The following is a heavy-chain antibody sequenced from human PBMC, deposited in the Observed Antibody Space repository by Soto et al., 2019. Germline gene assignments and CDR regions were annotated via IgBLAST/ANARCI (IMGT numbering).Heavy chain of an antibody. V-gene: IGHV3-23*01. CDR3: ATARNYRFDN. Sequence: PGGSLRLSCAVSGFTFSSYAMSWVRQAPGKGLEWVSAISGSGGSTYYADSVKGRFTISRDNAKNTLYLQMNILRVEDTAVYFCATARNYRFDNWGLGIMVTVSS. D-gene: IGHD1-7*01. CDR1: GFTFSSYA. CDR2: ISGSGGST. J-gene: IGHJ4*02.